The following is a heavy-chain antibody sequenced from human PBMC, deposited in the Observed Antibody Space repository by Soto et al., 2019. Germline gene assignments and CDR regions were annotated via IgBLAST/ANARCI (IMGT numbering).Heavy chain of an antibody. CDR1: GFTFSSYG. J-gene: IGHJ6*02. CDR2: IWYDGSNK. V-gene: IGHV3-33*01. D-gene: IGHD6-19*01. CDR3: ARDSSGWPYYYYYGMDV. Sequence: QVQLVESGGGVVQPGRSLRLSCAASGFTFSSYGMHWVRQAPGKGLEWVAVIWYDGSNKYYADSVKGRFTISRDNSKNXXYLQMNSLRAEETAVYYCARDSSGWPYYYYYGMDVWGQGTAVTVSS.